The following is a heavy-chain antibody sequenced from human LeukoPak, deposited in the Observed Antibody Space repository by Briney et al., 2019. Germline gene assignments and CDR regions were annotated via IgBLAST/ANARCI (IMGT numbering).Heavy chain of an antibody. V-gene: IGHV4-39*01. J-gene: IGHJ4*02. CDR2: IFYDGTT. CDR3: ARRVVAGTTVDF. D-gene: IGHD6-19*01. CDR1: GGSISSPNSY. Sequence: PSETLSLTCTVSGGSISSPNSYWGWIRQPRGKGLEWIGSIFYDGTTYYNPSLKSRVTISVDTSKSQFSLTLRSVTAADTAVYYCARRVVAGTTVDFWGQGNLVTVSS.